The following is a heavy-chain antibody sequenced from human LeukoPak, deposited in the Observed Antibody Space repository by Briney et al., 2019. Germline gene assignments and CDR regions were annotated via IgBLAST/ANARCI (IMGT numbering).Heavy chain of an antibody. Sequence: GGSLRLSCAASGFTFSSYWMSWVRQAPGKGLEWVANIKQDGSEKYYVDSVKGRFTISRDNAKNSLYLQMNSLRAEGTAVYYCARVPYCSSTSCSDFDYWGQGTLVTVSS. CDR1: GFTFSSYW. J-gene: IGHJ4*02. CDR3: ARVPYCSSTSCSDFDY. V-gene: IGHV3-7*01. D-gene: IGHD2-2*01. CDR2: IKQDGSEK.